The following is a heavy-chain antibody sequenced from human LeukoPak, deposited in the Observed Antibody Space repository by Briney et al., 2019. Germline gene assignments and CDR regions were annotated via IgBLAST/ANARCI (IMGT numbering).Heavy chain of an antibody. CDR3: ARDHGDGYYDSTIDY. CDR1: GFTFSSYS. J-gene: IGHJ4*02. CDR2: ISSSSSTI. V-gene: IGHV3-48*04. D-gene: IGHD3-22*01. Sequence: GGSLRLSCAASGFTFSSYSMNWVRQAPGKGLEWVSCISSSSSTIYYADSVKSRFTISRDNAKNSLYLRMNSLRAEDTAVYYCARDHGDGYYDSTIDYWGQGTLVTVSS.